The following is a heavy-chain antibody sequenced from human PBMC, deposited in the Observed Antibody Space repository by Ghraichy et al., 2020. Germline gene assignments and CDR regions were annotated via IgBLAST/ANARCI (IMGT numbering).Heavy chain of an antibody. CDR2: IRSKANSYAT. CDR1: GFTFSGSA. J-gene: IGHJ5*02. V-gene: IGHV3-73*01. Sequence: GESLNISCAASGFTFSGSAMHWVRQASGKGLEWVGRIRSKANSYATAYAASVKGRFTISRDDSKNTAYLQMNSLKTEDTAVYYCTRLGNDYGDYIWFDPWGQGTLVTVSS. CDR3: TRLGNDYGDYIWFDP. D-gene: IGHD4-17*01.